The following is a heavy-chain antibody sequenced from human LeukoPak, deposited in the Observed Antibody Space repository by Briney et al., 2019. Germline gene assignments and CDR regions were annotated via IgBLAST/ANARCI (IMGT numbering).Heavy chain of an antibody. V-gene: IGHV1-18*01. J-gene: IGHJ4*02. CDR3: ARAEWELLRGSYGGHDY. D-gene: IGHD1-26*01. Sequence: ASVKVSCKASGYTFTSYGISWVRQAPGQGLEWMGWISAYNGNTNYAQKLQGRVTMTTDTSTSTAYMELRSLRSDDTAVYYCARAEWELLRGSYGGHDYWGQGTLVTVSS. CDR1: GYTFTSYG. CDR2: ISAYNGNT.